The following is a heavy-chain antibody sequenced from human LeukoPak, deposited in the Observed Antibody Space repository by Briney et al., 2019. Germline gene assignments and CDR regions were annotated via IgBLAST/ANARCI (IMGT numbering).Heavy chain of an antibody. V-gene: IGHV1-2*06. Sequence: ASVKVSCKASGYTFTGYYIHWVRQAPGQGLEWMGRINPNSGDTNYAQKFQGRVTITTDESTSTAYMELSSLRSEDTAVYYCARDRNRIAARPEFDYYYYYMDVWGKGTTVTVSS. CDR1: GYTFTGYY. J-gene: IGHJ6*03. CDR2: INPNSGDT. D-gene: IGHD6-6*01. CDR3: ARDRNRIAARPEFDYYYYYMDV.